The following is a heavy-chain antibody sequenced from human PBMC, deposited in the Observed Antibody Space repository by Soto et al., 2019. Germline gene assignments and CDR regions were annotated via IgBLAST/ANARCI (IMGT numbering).Heavy chain of an antibody. CDR3: ARGRRLVNNWFDP. CDR2: INHSGST. Sequence: SETLSLTCAVYGGSFSGYYWSWIRQPPGKGLEWIGEINHSGSTNYNPSLKSRVTISVDTSKNQFSLKLSSVTAADTAVYYCARGRRLVNNWFDPWGQGTLVTVS. CDR1: GGSFSGYY. J-gene: IGHJ5*02. D-gene: IGHD6-19*01. V-gene: IGHV4-34*01.